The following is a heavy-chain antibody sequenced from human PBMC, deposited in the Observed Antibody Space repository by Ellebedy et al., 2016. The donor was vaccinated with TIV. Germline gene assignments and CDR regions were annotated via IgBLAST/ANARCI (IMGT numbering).Heavy chain of an antibody. CDR2: ISSSSSYI. Sequence: GESLKISCAASGWTFSSYSMNWVRQAPGKGLEWVASISSSSSYIYYADSVKGRFTISRDNAKNSLYLQMNSLRAEDTAVYYCARDMTTVVTTRLWVDAFDIWGQGTMVTVSS. D-gene: IGHD4-23*01. V-gene: IGHV3-21*01. CDR1: GWTFSSYS. CDR3: ARDMTTVVTTRLWVDAFDI. J-gene: IGHJ3*02.